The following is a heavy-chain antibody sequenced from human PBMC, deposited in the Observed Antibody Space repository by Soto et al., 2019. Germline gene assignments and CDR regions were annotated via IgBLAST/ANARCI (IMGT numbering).Heavy chain of an antibody. J-gene: IGHJ6*02. CDR3: AKGRPSLGGTGRGAMDV. Sequence: EVQLLESGGGLVQPGGSLRLSCAASGFTFSSYAMSWVRQSPGKGLEWVSAISGTGGSTYYANSVKGRFTVSRDNSKDTLYLQMHGLRADDTAVYYCAKGRPSLGGTGRGAMDVWGQGTTVTVSS. D-gene: IGHD3-16*01. CDR2: ISGTGGST. V-gene: IGHV3-23*01. CDR1: GFTFSSYA.